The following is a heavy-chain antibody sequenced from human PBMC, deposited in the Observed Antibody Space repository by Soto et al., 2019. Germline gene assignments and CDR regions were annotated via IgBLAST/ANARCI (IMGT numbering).Heavy chain of an antibody. CDR1: GFTFDDYA. D-gene: IGHD6-6*01. CDR3: AKEGTSRSYYFDY. Sequence: PGGSLRLCCAASGFTFDDYAMHWVRQAPGKGLEWVSGISWNSGSICYADSVKGRFTISRDNSKNSLYLQMNSLRAGDSAKYYCAKEGTSRSYYFDYWGPGTLVTVSS. CDR2: ISWNSGSI. J-gene: IGHJ4*02. V-gene: IGHV3-9*01.